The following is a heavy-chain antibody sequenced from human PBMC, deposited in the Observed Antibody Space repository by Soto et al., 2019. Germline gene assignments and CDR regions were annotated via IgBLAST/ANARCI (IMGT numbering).Heavy chain of an antibody. D-gene: IGHD3-9*01. CDR2: ISGSGGST. Sequence: GGSLRLSCAASGFTFSSYAMSWVRQAPGKGLEWVSAISGSGGSTYYADSVKGRFTISRDNSKNTLYLQMNSLRAEDTAVYYCAKDIDILTGYYIDYWGQGTLVTVSS. CDR1: GFTFSSYA. J-gene: IGHJ4*02. V-gene: IGHV3-23*01. CDR3: AKDIDILTGYYIDY.